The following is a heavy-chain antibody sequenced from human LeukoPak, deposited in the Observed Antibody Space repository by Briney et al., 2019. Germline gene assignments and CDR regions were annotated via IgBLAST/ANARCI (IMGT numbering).Heavy chain of an antibody. J-gene: IGHJ5*02. Sequence: SQTLSLTCAISGNSVSSKSAAWNWIRQSPSRGLEWLGRTYYRSKWSSGYAESVKSRITINPDTSKNQFSLQLRSVTPEDTAVYNCARVRRGYYGSGSYFRGWFDPWGQGTLVTVSS. V-gene: IGHV6-1*01. CDR2: TYYRSKWSS. CDR3: ARVRRGYYGSGSYFRGWFDP. CDR1: GNSVSSKSAA. D-gene: IGHD3-10*01.